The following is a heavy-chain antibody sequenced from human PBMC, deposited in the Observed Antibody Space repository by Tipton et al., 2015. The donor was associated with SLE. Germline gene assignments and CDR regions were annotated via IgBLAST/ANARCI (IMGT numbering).Heavy chain of an antibody. V-gene: IGHV3-11*04. CDR1: GFTFSDYY. CDR3: ARAFESSSWFNWFDP. J-gene: IGHJ5*02. Sequence: SLRLSCAASGFTFSDYYMSWIRQAPGKGLEWVSYISSSGSTIYYADSVKGRFTISRDNAKNSLYLQMNSLRAEDTAVYYCARAFESSSWFNWFDPWGQGTLVTVSS. D-gene: IGHD6-13*01. CDR2: ISSSGSTI.